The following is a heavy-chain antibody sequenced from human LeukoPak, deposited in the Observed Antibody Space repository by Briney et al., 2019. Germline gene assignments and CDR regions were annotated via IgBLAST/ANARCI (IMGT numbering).Heavy chain of an antibody. J-gene: IGHJ4*02. V-gene: IGHV4-59*08. CDR1: GASISSYY. CDR2: VYYSGST. Sequence: SETLSLTCTVSGASISSYYWSWIRQPPGKGLEWIEYVYYSGSTNYNPSLKSRVSISVDTSKNQFSLNLSSVTAADTAVYYCARHVKWLRGTNYFDYWGQGTLVTVSS. CDR3: ARHVKWLRGTNYFDY. D-gene: IGHD5-12*01.